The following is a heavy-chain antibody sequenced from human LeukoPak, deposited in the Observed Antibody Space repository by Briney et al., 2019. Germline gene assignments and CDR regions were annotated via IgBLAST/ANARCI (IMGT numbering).Heavy chain of an antibody. CDR2: IYYSGST. D-gene: IGHD3-22*01. CDR1: GGSISSNY. CDR3: ARGDYYDSSGYYYSLSSWYYYGMDV. J-gene: IGHJ6*02. V-gene: IGHV4-59*01. Sequence: SEALSLTCTVSGGSISSNYWSWIRQPPGKGLEWIGYIYYSGSTNYNPSLKSRVTISVDTSKNQFSLKLSSVTAADTAVYYCARGDYYDSSGYYYSLSSWYYYGMDVWGQGTTVTVSS.